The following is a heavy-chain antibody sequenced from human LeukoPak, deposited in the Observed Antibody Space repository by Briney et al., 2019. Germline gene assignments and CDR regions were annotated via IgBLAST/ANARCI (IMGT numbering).Heavy chain of an antibody. Sequence: SGGSLRLSCAASGFTFNSYAMSWVRQAPGKGLEWVSAIRGSGGGTYYADSVKGRFTISRDNSKNTLYLQMSSLRVEDTAVYYCAKGYYSGSGKYYFDFWGQGTLVTVSS. CDR3: AKGYYSGSGKYYFDF. CDR1: GFTFNSYA. D-gene: IGHD3-10*01. CDR2: IRGSGGGT. J-gene: IGHJ4*02. V-gene: IGHV3-23*01.